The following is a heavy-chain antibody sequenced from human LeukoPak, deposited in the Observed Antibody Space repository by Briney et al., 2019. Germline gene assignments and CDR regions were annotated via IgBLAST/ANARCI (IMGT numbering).Heavy chain of an antibody. J-gene: IGHJ4*02. Sequence: GGSVRLSCAASGFTFSSYGMHWVRQAPGKGLEWVSFIRYDGDNKYYADSVKGRFTISRDNSKNTLYMQMNSLRAEDTAIYYCVKDPLGGSRVDYWGQGILVTVSS. CDR2: IRYDGDNK. CDR3: VKDPLGGSRVDY. V-gene: IGHV3-30*02. CDR1: GFTFSSYG. D-gene: IGHD3-16*01.